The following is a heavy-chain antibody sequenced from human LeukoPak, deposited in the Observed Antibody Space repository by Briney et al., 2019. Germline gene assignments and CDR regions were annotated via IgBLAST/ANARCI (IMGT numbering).Heavy chain of an antibody. J-gene: IGHJ3*02. Sequence: GGSLRLSCAASGFTFDDYAMHWVRQAPGKGLEWVSGISWNSGSIGYADSVKGRFTISRDNAKNSLYLQMNSLRAEDTAVYYCAREGGRYYHAFDIWGQGTMVTVSS. CDR1: GFTFDDYA. V-gene: IGHV3-9*01. D-gene: IGHD1-26*01. CDR2: ISWNSGSI. CDR3: AREGGRYYHAFDI.